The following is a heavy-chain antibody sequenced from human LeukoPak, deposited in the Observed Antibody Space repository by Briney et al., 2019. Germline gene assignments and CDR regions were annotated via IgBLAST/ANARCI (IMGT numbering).Heavy chain of an antibody. J-gene: IGHJ3*02. Sequence: PGGSLRLSCTTSEFNFRAYWMGWVRQAPGKGLEWVGRIKSKTDGGTTDYAAPVKGRFTISRDDSKNTLYLQMNSLKTEDTAVYYCTATSSGYSGDAFDIWGQGTMVTVSS. CDR2: IKSKTDGGTT. D-gene: IGHD3-22*01. CDR1: EFNFRAYW. V-gene: IGHV3-15*01. CDR3: TATSSGYSGDAFDI.